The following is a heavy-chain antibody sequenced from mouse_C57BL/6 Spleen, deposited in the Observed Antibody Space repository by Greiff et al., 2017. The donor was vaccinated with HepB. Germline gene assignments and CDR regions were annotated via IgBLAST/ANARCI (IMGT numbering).Heavy chain of an antibody. CDR1: GYAFTNYL. CDR3: AREYYYGDY. D-gene: IGHD5-2*01. J-gene: IGHJ2*01. Sequence: VQLQQSGAELVRPGTSVKVSCKASGYAFTNYLIEWVKQRPGQGLEWIGVINPGSGGTNYNEKFKGKATLTADKSSSTAYMQLSSLTSEDSAVYFCAREYYYGDYWGQGTTLTVSS. V-gene: IGHV1-54*01. CDR2: INPGSGGT.